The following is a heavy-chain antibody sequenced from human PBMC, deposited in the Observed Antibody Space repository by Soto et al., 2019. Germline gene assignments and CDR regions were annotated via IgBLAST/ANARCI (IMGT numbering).Heavy chain of an antibody. CDR1: GGTFSSYA. Sequence: PVKVSCKASGGTFSSYAISWVRQAPGQRLEWMGGIIPIFGTANYAQKFQGRVTITADESTSTAYMELSSLRSEDTAVYYCATPPDYDVSSGNYFVGWGQGTLVTVSS. CDR3: ATPPDYDVSSGNYFVG. V-gene: IGHV1-69*13. D-gene: IGHD3-22*01. CDR2: IIPIFGTA. J-gene: IGHJ4*02.